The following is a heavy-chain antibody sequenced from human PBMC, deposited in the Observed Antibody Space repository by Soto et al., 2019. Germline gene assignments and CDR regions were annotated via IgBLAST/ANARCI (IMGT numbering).Heavy chain of an antibody. Sequence: QVQLGQSGAEVKKPGSSVKVSCKASGGTFSSYAISWVRQAPGQGLEWMGGIIPIFGTANYAQKFQGRVTITADESTSTDYMELSSLRSEDTAVYYCARTLPSDVDYKGWFDPWGQGTLVTVSS. D-gene: IGHD4-17*01. CDR3: ARTLPSDVDYKGWFDP. CDR2: IIPIFGTA. J-gene: IGHJ5*02. V-gene: IGHV1-69*01. CDR1: GGTFSSYA.